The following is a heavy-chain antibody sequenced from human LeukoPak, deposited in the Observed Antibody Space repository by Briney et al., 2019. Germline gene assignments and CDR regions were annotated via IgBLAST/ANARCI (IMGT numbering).Heavy chain of an antibody. J-gene: IGHJ4*02. CDR3: ARDQMTTVTEGTGPYFDY. Sequence: GRSLRLSCAASGFTFSSYAMHWVRQAPGKGLEWVAVISYDGSNKYYADSVKGRFTISRDNSKNTLYLQMNSLRAEDTAVYYCARDQMTTVTEGTGPYFDYWGQGTLVTVSS. V-gene: IGHV3-30-3*01. CDR1: GFTFSSYA. CDR2: ISYDGSNK. D-gene: IGHD4-11*01.